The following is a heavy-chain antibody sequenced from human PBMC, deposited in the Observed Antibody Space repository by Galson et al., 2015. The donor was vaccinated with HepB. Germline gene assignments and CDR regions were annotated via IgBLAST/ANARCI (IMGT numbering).Heavy chain of an antibody. J-gene: IGHJ2*01. Sequence: SVKVSCKASGYTFTSYGISWVRQAPRQGLEWMGWISTFNGKTNYVQSLQGRVTLTTDTSTSTAYMELGSLRSDDTAVYYCARDRGTMVRGVMSIWTPVEHSGYFDLWGRGTLVTVSS. CDR2: ISTFNGKT. D-gene: IGHD3-10*01. V-gene: IGHV1-18*01. CDR1: GYTFTSYG. CDR3: ARDRGTMVRGVMSIWTPVEHSGYFDL.